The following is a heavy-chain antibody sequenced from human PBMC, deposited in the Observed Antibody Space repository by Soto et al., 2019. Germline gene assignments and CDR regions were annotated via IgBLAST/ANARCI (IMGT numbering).Heavy chain of an antibody. CDR1: GYTFTSYA. J-gene: IGHJ4*02. Sequence: ASVKVSCKASGYTFTSYAMHWVRQAPGQRLEWMGRINAGNGNTKYSQKFQGRVTITRDTSASTAYMELSSLRSEDTAVYYCARESNWNYPHYWGQGTLVTVSS. CDR2: INAGNGNT. CDR3: ARESNWNYPHY. D-gene: IGHD1-7*01. V-gene: IGHV1-3*01.